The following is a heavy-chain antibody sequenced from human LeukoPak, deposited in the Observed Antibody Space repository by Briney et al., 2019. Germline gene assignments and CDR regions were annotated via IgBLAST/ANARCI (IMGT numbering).Heavy chain of an antibody. CDR1: GGSISSGGYY. D-gene: IGHD4-17*01. CDR2: IYYSGST. Sequence: PSETLSLTCTVSGGSISSGGYYWSWIRQHPGKGLEWIGYIYYSGSTYYNPSLKSRVTISVDTSKNQFSLKLSSVTAADTAVYYCARTFYGDYRYFDYWGQGTLVTVSS. J-gene: IGHJ4*02. V-gene: IGHV4-31*03. CDR3: ARTFYGDYRYFDY.